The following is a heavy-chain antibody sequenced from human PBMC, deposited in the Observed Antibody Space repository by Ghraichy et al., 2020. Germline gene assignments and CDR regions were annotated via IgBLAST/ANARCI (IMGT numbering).Heavy chain of an antibody. CDR3: ARDLTVSGVVTGDAFDI. V-gene: IGHV4-61*02. J-gene: IGHJ3*02. CDR2: IYPTGST. CDR1: GGSISSVSYY. Sequence: SETLSLTCTVSGGSISSVSYYWSWIRQPAGKGLEWIGRIYPTGSTNYNPSLKSRVTISVDTSKNQFSLKLRSVTAADTAVYYCARDLTVSGVVTGDAFDIWGQGTMVTVSS. D-gene: IGHD3-3*01.